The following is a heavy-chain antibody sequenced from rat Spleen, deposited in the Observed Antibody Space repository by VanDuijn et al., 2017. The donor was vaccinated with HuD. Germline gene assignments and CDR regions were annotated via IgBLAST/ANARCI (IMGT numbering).Heavy chain of an antibody. CDR2: ITDTGGST. CDR3: TRAGDGSYYAYFDY. Sequence: EVKLVESGGGLVQPGRSLKISCAASGFNFNNYWMTWIRQAPGKGLEWVASITDTGGSTYYPDSVKGRFTISRDNAKSTLYLQMDSLRSEDTATYCCTRAGDGSYYAYFDYWGQGVMVTVSS. CDR1: GFNFNNYW. J-gene: IGHJ2*01. V-gene: IGHV5-31*01. D-gene: IGHD1-12*02.